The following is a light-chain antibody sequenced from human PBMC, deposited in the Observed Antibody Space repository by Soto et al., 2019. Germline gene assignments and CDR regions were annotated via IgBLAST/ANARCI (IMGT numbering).Light chain of an antibody. CDR3: QQRYNRYT. Sequence: EIVLTQSPATLSLSPGERATLSCRASQSISSYLAWFQQKPGQAPRLLIYDASSRATGIPARFSGSGSATDFTLTISSVESEDSAAYYCQQRYNRYTFGQGTKLEIK. V-gene: IGKV3-11*01. CDR1: QSISSY. CDR2: DAS. J-gene: IGKJ2*01.